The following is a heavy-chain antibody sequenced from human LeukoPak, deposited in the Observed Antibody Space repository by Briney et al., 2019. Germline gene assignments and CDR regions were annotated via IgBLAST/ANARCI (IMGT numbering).Heavy chain of an antibody. V-gene: IGHV3-9*01. CDR1: GFTFDDYA. D-gene: IGHD6-13*01. J-gene: IGHJ5*02. CDR2: ISWNSGSI. CDR3: AKARVAGIAAARTWFDP. Sequence: PGGSLRLSCAASGFTFDDYAIHWVRQAPGKGLEWVSGISWNSGSIGYADSVKGRFTISRDNAKNSLYLQMNSLRAEDTALYYCAKARVAGIAAARTWFDPWGQGTLVTVSS.